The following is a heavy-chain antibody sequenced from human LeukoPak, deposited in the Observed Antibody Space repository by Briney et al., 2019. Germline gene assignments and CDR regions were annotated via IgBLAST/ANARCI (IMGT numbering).Heavy chain of an antibody. CDR3: AKAQSSGWSDCFDY. J-gene: IGHJ4*02. CDR1: GGTFSSYA. V-gene: IGHV1-69*05. D-gene: IGHD6-19*01. CDR2: IIPIFGTA. Sequence: ASVKVSCKASGGTFSSYAISWVRQAPGQGLEWMGGIIPIFGTANYAQKFQGRVTITTDESTSTAYMELSSLRSEDTAVYYCAKAQSSGWSDCFDYWGQGTLVTVSS.